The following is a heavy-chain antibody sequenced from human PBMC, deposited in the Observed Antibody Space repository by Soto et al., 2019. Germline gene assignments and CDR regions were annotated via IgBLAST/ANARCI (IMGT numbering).Heavy chain of an antibody. CDR2: IYPGDSDT. J-gene: IGHJ3*02. CDR1: GYTFTDYW. V-gene: IGHV5-51*01. D-gene: IGHD2-15*01. CDR3: ASDSHCDGGNCPMGGFDM. Sequence: GESLKISCKGSGYTFTDYWIGWVRQMPGKGLEWMGVIYPGDSDTRYSPSFHGQVTISADTALSTTYLQWDTLKPSDTAIYFCASDSHCDGGNCPMGGFDMWGQGTMVTVSS.